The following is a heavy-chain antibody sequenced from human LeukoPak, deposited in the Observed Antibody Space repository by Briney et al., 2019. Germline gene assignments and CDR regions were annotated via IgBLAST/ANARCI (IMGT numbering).Heavy chain of an antibody. V-gene: IGHV4-30-2*02. J-gene: IGHJ3*02. D-gene: IGHD5-24*01. CDR2: IYHSGST. CDR3: ARRLDGYFSHDAFDI. Sequence: SETLSLTCTVSGGSISSGGYYWSWIRQPPGKGLEWIGYIYHSGSTYYNPSLKSRVTISVDRSKNQFSLKLSSVTAADTAVYYCARRLDGYFSHDAFDIWGQGTMVTVSS. CDR1: GGSISSGGYY.